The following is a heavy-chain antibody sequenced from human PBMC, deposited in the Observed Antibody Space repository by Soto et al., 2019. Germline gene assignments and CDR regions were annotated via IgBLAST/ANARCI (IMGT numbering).Heavy chain of an antibody. CDR1: GFTFSSYA. CDR3: AKGLCGSGSYYYP. D-gene: IGHD3-10*01. CDR2: ISGSGGST. Sequence: GGSLRLSCAASGFTFSSYAMTWVRQAPGKGLEWVSAISGSGGSTYYADSVKGRFTISRDNSQDTLYLQMNTLRAEDTALYYCAKGLCGSGSYYYPWGQGTLVTVSS. J-gene: IGHJ5*02. V-gene: IGHV3-23*01.